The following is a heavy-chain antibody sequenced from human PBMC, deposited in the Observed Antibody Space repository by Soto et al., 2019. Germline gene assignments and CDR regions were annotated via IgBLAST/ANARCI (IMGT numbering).Heavy chain of an antibody. D-gene: IGHD3-22*01. CDR1: GGSISSYY. J-gene: IGHJ5*02. Sequence: SETLSLTCTVSGGSISSYYWSWIRQPPGKGLEWIGYIYNSGSTNYNPSLKSRVTISVDTSKNQFSLKLSSVTAADTAVYYCARGDYYDSSGYYYENWFDPWGQGTLVTVSS. CDR2: IYNSGST. V-gene: IGHV4-59*01. CDR3: ARGDYYDSSGYYYENWFDP.